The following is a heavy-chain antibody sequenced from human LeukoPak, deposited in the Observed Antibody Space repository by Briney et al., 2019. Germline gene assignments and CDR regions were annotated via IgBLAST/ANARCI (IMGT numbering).Heavy chain of an antibody. D-gene: IGHD2-15*01. V-gene: IGHV3-30*02. CDR2: IRYDGSNK. CDR3: AGESRLINIVVVAYYFDY. Sequence: PGGSLRLSCTASGFTITSYVTSWVRQAPGKGLEWVAFIRYDGSNKYYADSVKGRFTISRDNSKNTLYLQMNSLRAEDTAVYYCAGESRLINIVVVAYYFDYWGQGTLVTVSS. J-gene: IGHJ4*02. CDR1: GFTITSYV.